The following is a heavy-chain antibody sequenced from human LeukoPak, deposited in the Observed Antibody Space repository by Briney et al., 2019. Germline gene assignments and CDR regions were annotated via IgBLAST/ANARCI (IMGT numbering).Heavy chain of an antibody. CDR3: AGSPLTYYYDSSGYSDAFDI. Sequence: SETLSLTCTVSGYSISSGYYWGWIRQPPGKGLEWIGYIYYSGSTNYNPSLKSRVTISVDTSKNQFSLKLSSVTAADTAVYYCAGSPLTYYYDSSGYSDAFDIWGQGTMVTVSS. J-gene: IGHJ3*02. CDR2: IYYSGST. CDR1: GYSISSGYY. D-gene: IGHD3-22*01. V-gene: IGHV4-38-2*02.